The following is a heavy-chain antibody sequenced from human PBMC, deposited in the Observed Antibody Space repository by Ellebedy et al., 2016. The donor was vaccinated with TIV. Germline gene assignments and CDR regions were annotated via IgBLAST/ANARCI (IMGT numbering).Heavy chain of an antibody. Sequence: GESLKISCAVSGFTVGNNYMSWVRQAPGKGLEWVSLIYSRGDTAYADSVKGRFTISRDSSTNSLFLQMNSLRADDTAVYYCAPRAIRAPNWGQGTLVTVSS. V-gene: IGHV3-53*01. J-gene: IGHJ4*02. D-gene: IGHD1-26*01. CDR1: GFTVGNNY. CDR2: IYSRGDT. CDR3: APRAIRAPN.